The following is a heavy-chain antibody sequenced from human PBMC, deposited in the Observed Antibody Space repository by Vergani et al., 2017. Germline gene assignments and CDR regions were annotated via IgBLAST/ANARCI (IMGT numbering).Heavy chain of an antibody. CDR2: VYHTGST. D-gene: IGHD5-18*01. J-gene: IGHJ4*02. CDR3: VGRGYSYGPQGYDY. Sequence: QVQLQESGPGLLKPSQTLSLICTVSGDYFNIGDYNWNWTGQPPGKGLEWIGYVYHTGSTYYNPSLERRLSIQIETSKNQFSLRLNSVTAADTAVYYCVGRGYSYGPQGYDYWVQGTLVTVS. CDR1: GDYFNIGDYN. V-gene: IGHV4-30-4*01.